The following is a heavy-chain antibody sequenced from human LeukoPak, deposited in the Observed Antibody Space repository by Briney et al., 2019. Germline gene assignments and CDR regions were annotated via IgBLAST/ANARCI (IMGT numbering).Heavy chain of an antibody. J-gene: IGHJ4*02. CDR2: IYYSGST. V-gene: IGHV4-59*12. CDR1: GGSISSYY. Sequence: SETLSLTCTVPGGSISSYYWSWIRQPPGKGLEWIGYIYYSGSTNYNPSLKSRVTMSVDMSKNQFSLKLSSVTAADTAVYYCARGIYDFWTRDPSGYYFDYWGQGTLVTVSS. D-gene: IGHD3-3*01. CDR3: ARGIYDFWTRDPSGYYFDY.